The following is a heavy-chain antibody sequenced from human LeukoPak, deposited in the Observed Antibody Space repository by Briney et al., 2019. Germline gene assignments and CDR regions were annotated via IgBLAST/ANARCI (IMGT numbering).Heavy chain of an antibody. CDR3: ARVYLYFFDY. CDR1: GGSFSGYY. D-gene: IGHD2-8*01. V-gene: IGHV4-34*01. CDR2: INHSGNT. J-gene: IGHJ4*02. Sequence: PSETLSLTCAVYGGSFSGYYWSWIRQPPGKGLEWIGEINHSGNTNYNPSLKSRVTISVDTSKNQFSLKLSSVTAADTAVYYCARVYLYFFDYWGQGTLVTVSS.